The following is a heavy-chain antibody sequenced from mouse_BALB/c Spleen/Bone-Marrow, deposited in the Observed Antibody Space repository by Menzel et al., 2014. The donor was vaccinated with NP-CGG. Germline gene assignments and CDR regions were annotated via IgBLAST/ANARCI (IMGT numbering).Heavy chain of an antibody. CDR2: INPGTGGT. J-gene: IGHJ3*01. CDR1: GYAFTYYL. V-gene: IGHV1-54*01. CDR3: ARRPWFSY. Sequence: VQLQQSGAEQVRPGTSVKVSCKAAGYAFTYYLIDWIKQRPGQRPGQGLEWIGVINPGTGGTNYNEKFKGRATLTADNSSSTSYIQLISLTSDDSSVYFCARRPWFSYWGQGTLVTVSA.